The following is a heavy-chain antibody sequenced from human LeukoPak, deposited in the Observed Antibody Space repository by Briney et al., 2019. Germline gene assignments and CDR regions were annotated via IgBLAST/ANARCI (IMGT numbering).Heavy chain of an antibody. CDR1: GFTFSSYE. V-gene: IGHV3-48*03. CDR3: ARVPAYSAGPGWIDP. J-gene: IGHJ5*02. Sequence: PGGSLRLSCTASGFTFSSYEMNWVRQAPGKGLEWVSYVSSSGSTIYYVDSVKGRFTISGDNAKNSLYLQMNSLRVEDTAVYYCARVPAYSAGPGWIDPWGQGTLVTVSS. CDR2: VSSSGSTI. D-gene: IGHD6-13*01.